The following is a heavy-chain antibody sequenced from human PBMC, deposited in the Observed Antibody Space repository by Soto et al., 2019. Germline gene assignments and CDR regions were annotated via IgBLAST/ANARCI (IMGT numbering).Heavy chain of an antibody. V-gene: IGHV4-39*01. D-gene: IGHD3-9*01. CDR1: GGSISSSSYY. J-gene: IGHJ6*02. Sequence: SETLSLTCTVSGGSISSSSYYLGWIRQPPGKGLEWIGSIYYSGSTYYNPSLKSRVTISVDTSKNQFSLKLSSVTAADTAVYYCARRYYDILTGSYYYYGMDVWGQGTTVTVSS. CDR3: ARRYYDILTGSYYYYGMDV. CDR2: IYYSGST.